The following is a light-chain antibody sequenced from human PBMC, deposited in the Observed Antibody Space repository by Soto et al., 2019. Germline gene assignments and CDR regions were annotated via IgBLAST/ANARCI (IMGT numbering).Light chain of an antibody. J-gene: IGLJ3*02. CDR1: SSNIGYSY. V-gene: IGLV1-47*01. Sequence: QTVVTQPPSASGTPGQRVTISCSGGSSNIGYSYVYWYQQVPGTAPKLLIQRNNQRPSGVPDRFSGSKSGTSASLAISGLRSEDEADYFCAAWDDSLRGVMFGGGTKLTVL. CDR2: RNN. CDR3: AAWDDSLRGVM.